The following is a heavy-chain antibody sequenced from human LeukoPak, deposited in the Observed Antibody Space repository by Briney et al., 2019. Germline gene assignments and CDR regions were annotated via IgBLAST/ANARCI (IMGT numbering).Heavy chain of an antibody. CDR3: ARHGVTTANWFDP. CDR1: GYSFTSYW. CDR2: FYPGDSDT. D-gene: IGHD4-11*01. Sequence: GASLKISCKASGYSFTSYWIGWVRQMPGKGLEWMGIFYPGDSDTRYSPSFQGQVTISADKSISTAYLQWSSLKASDTAMYYCARHGVTTANWFDPWGQGTLVTVSS. V-gene: IGHV5-51*01. J-gene: IGHJ5*02.